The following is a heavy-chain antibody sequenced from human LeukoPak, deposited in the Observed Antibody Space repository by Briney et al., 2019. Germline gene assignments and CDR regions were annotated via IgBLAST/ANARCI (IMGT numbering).Heavy chain of an antibody. CDR1: GYTFTGYY. D-gene: IGHD3-10*01. Sequence: ASVKVSCKASGYTFTGYYMHWVRQAPGRGLEWMGRINPNSGGTNYAQKFQGRVTMTRDTSISTAYMELSRLRSDDTAVYYCARVREWFGEFSTFDYWGQGTLVTVSS. CDR3: ARVREWFGEFSTFDY. V-gene: IGHV1-2*06. CDR2: INPNSGGT. J-gene: IGHJ4*02.